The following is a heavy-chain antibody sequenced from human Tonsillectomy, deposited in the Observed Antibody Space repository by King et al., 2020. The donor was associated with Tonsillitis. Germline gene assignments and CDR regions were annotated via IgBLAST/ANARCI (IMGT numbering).Heavy chain of an antibody. V-gene: IGHV1-69*01. CDR2: IIPIFGTT. CDR3: ARDLVAMVMDY. CDR1: GGTFNSYA. Sequence: QLVQSGAEVKKPGSSVKVSCKASGGTFNSYAINWVRQAPGQGLEWMGGIIPIFGTTNYAQKFQGRVTITADQSTSTAYMELSGLISEDTAVYYCARDLVAMVMDYWGQGTLVTVSS. D-gene: IGHD5-18*01. J-gene: IGHJ4*02.